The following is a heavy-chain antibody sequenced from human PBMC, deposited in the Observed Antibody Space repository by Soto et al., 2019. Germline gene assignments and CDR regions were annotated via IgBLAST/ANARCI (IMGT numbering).Heavy chain of an antibody. CDR2: ISSTGSTK. D-gene: IGHD3-16*01. V-gene: IGHV3-48*03. Sequence: GGSLRLSCATSGFTFSSYEMNWVRLAPGKGLEWISYISSTGSTKHYADSVTGRFTISRDNAKNSLSLQMNSLRVEDTAVYYCARDGGGWGRGTLVTAPQ. J-gene: IGHJ4*02. CDR3: ARDGGG. CDR1: GFTFSSYE.